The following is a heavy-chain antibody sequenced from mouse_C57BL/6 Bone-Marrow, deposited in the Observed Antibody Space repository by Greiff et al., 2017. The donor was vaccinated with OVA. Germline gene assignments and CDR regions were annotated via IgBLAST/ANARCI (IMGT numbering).Heavy chain of an antibody. J-gene: IGHJ4*01. CDR1: GFTFSSYG. CDR3: ARRGFITTVPMDY. Sequence: EVKLMESGGDLVKPGGSLKLSCAASGFTFSSYGMSWVRQTPDKRLEWVATISSGGRYTYYPDSVKGRFTISRDNAKNTLYLQMSSLKSEDTAMYYCARRGFITTVPMDYWGQGTSVTVSS. D-gene: IGHD1-1*01. V-gene: IGHV5-6*02. CDR2: ISSGGRYT.